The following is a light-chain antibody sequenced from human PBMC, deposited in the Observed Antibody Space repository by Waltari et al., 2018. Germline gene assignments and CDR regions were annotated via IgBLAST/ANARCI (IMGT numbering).Light chain of an antibody. CDR2: DVS. V-gene: IGLV2-11*01. J-gene: IGLJ3*02. CDR1: SADVCGYVY. CDR3: CSYAGSWV. Sequence: QSALTQPRSVSGSPGHPVTISCPGTSADVCGYVYVSWYQQTPGKAPKLMIYDVSTRPSGFPDRFSGSKSGNTASLSISGLQAEDEADYYCCSYAGSWVFGGGTKLTVL.